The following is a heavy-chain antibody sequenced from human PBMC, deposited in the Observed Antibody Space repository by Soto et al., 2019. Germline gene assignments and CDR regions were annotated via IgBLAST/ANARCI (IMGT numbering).Heavy chain of an antibody. D-gene: IGHD6-19*01. Sequence: QVQLVQSGAEVKRPGASVKVSCKASGYMFTGFYLHWVRQAPGQGLEWMGWINPNNGVTTYAKSFQGRVTMTRDSSISTAYMELSSLRSDDTAVYVCSAAASPVAGRHPDIWGQGTVVTVS. CDR3: SAAASPVAGRHPDI. CDR1: GYMFTGFY. CDR2: INPNNGVT. V-gene: IGHV1-2*02. J-gene: IGHJ4*02.